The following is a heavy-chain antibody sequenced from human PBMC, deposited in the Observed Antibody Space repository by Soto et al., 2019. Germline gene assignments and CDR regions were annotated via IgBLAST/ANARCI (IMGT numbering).Heavy chain of an antibody. CDR1: GFTFSSYW. CDR3: ASVSSDY. J-gene: IGHJ4*02. V-gene: IGHV3-7*01. CDR2: IKQDGSEK. Sequence: GVSLRLSCAASGFTFSSYWMTWVRQAPGKGLEWVANIKQDGSEKYYVDSVRGRFTVSRDNAKNSLYLQMNSLRAEDTAVYYCASVSSDYWGQGTLVTVSS.